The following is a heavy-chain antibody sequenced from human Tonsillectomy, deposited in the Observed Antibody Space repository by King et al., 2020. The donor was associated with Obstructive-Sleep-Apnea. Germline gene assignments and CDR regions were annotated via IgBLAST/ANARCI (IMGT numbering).Heavy chain of an antibody. Sequence: QLVQSGAEVKKPGSSVKVSCKASGGTFSSYAISWVRQAPGQGLEWMGGIIPILGIANYAQKFQGRVTITADKSTSTAYMELSSLRSEDTAVYYCARDLRRYCSGGSCYSGYHTHWYYYGMDVWGQGTTVTVSS. CDR2: IIPILGIA. CDR3: ARDLRRYCSGGSCYSGYHTHWYYYGMDV. CDR1: GGTFSSYA. V-gene: IGHV1-69*04. J-gene: IGHJ6*02. D-gene: IGHD2-15*01.